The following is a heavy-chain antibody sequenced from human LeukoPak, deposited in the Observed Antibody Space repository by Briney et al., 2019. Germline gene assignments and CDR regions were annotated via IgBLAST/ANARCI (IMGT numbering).Heavy chain of an antibody. CDR2: ISYSGT. CDR1: GGSISISNYY. CDR3: ARRTSNPVGAIDY. Sequence: PSETLSLTCTVSGGSISISNYYWGCIRQPPGRGLEWIGSISYSGTYYNPSLKSRLTISVDTSKNHFSLNLRSVTAADTAVYYCARRTSNPVGAIDYWGQGTLVTVSS. V-gene: IGHV4-39*01. J-gene: IGHJ4*02. D-gene: IGHD1-26*01.